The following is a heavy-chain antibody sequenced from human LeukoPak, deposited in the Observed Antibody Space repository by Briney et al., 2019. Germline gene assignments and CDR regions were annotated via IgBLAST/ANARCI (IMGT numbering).Heavy chain of an antibody. Sequence: SETLSLTCTVSGGSISIYYWSWIRQPPGRALEERGYIYYSGSNNYNPSLKSRVTISVDTSKNQFSLKLSSVTAADTAVYYCARGGGRWQDAFDIWGQGTMVTVSS. V-gene: IGHV4-59*08. J-gene: IGHJ3*02. CDR1: GGSISIYY. CDR2: IYYSGSN. D-gene: IGHD2-15*01. CDR3: ARGGGRWQDAFDI.